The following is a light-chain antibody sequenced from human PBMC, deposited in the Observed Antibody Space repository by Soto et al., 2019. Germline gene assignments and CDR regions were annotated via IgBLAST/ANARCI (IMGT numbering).Light chain of an antibody. Sequence: EIVLTQSPGTPSLSPGERATLSCRASQSVSSNYLAWYQQKSGQAPRLLIYGISSRATGIPDRFSGSGSGTDFTLTISSLEPEDSAVYYCQQHTNWPLTFGGGTTVDIK. CDR2: GIS. CDR1: QSVSSNY. CDR3: QQHTNWPLT. J-gene: IGKJ4*01. V-gene: IGKV3D-20*02.